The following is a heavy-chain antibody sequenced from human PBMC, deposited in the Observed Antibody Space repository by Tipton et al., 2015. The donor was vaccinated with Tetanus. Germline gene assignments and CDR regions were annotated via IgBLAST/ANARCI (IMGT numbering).Heavy chain of an antibody. CDR2: IYPGDSDT. J-gene: IGHJ4*02. Sequence: QLVQSGGEVKKPGESLKISCKGSGYIFTNYWIGWVRQKPGKGLEWMGIIYPGDSDTRYSPSFQGQVTISVDKSINTAYLQWSSLKASDTSGFYCARAHCTDGVCNFDFWGQGALVTVAS. CDR3: ARAHCTDGVCNFDF. D-gene: IGHD2-8*01. V-gene: IGHV5-51*01. CDR1: GYIFTNYW.